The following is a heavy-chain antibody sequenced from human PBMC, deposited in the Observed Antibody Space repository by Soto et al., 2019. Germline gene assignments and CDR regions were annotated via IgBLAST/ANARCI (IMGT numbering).Heavy chain of an antibody. CDR3: ARSIDP. J-gene: IGHJ5*02. Sequence: SETLSLTCTVSGGSISSYYWSWIRQPPGRGLEWIGYIYYSGSTNYNPSLKSRVTISVDTSKNQFSLKLSSVTAADTAVYYCARSIDPWGQGTLVTVSS. CDR1: GGSISSYY. CDR2: IYYSGST. V-gene: IGHV4-59*01.